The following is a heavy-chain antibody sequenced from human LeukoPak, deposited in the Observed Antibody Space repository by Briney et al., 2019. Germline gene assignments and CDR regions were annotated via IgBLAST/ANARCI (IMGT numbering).Heavy chain of an antibody. J-gene: IGHJ3*01. CDR2: IYSGGDT. Sequence: GGSLRLSCAASGFTVSTTHMSWVRQAPGKGLEWASVIYSGGDTYYSDSVKGRFTVSRGNSKNTLYLQMNSLSAEDTAVYYCARGYVRAFDFWGQGTMVTVSS. CDR1: GFTVSTTH. V-gene: IGHV3-53*01. CDR3: ARGYVRAFDF. D-gene: IGHD2-15*01.